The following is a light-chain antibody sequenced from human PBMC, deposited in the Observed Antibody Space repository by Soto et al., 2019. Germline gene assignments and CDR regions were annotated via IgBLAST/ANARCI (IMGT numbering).Light chain of an antibody. CDR3: QQTYSFPQT. CDR2: AAS. V-gene: IGKV1-39*01. Sequence: DIQMTQSPVSLSASVGDRVTITCRASQSIAFYLNWYQQTPGRAPKSLIYAASTLQSGVPLRFSGSGSGTEFTLTISSLQPEDFATYYCQQTYSFPQTFGPWTKVEI. J-gene: IGKJ1*01. CDR1: QSIAFY.